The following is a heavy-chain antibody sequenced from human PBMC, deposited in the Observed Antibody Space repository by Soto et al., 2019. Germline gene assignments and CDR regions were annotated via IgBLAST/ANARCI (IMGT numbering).Heavy chain of an antibody. J-gene: IGHJ4*02. CDR3: RGVVVIKGRLTRDN. V-gene: IGHV3-48*02. CDR1: GFTFSSYS. Sequence: DVQLVESGGGLVQPGGSLRLSCAASGFTFSSYSMNWVRQAPGKGLEWVSYISSSSSTIYYAGSVKGRFTISRDNAKNSLYPQMNSLRDEDTAVYHCRGVVVIKGRLTRDNWGQVTLVTVAS. CDR2: ISSSSSTI. D-gene: IGHD3-22*01.